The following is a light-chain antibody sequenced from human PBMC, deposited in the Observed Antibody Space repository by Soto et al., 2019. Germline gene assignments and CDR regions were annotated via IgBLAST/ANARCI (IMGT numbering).Light chain of an antibody. Sequence: EIVLTQSPGTLSLSPGERATLSCRASQSVSTSYLAWYQQKPGKAPRLPIYGASSRATGIPDRFSGSGSGTDFTLTISRLEPEDFAVYYCQQYGSSPFTFGPGTKVDIK. J-gene: IGKJ3*01. CDR2: GAS. CDR3: QQYGSSPFT. V-gene: IGKV3-20*01. CDR1: QSVSTSY.